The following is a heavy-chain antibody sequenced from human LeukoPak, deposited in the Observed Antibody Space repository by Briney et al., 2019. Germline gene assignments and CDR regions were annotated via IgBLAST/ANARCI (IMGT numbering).Heavy chain of an antibody. CDR1: GFSFSSYA. Sequence: PGGSLRLSCAASGFSFSSYAMGWVRQAPGKGPEWVSSISGSGDNTYYAESVKGRFTISRDNSKSTLFLQMNSLRAEDSAVFYCAKRSGYTTGWFFDFWGQGTLVTVSS. CDR2: ISGSGDNT. J-gene: IGHJ4*02. D-gene: IGHD1-1*01. V-gene: IGHV3-23*01. CDR3: AKRSGYTTGWFFDF.